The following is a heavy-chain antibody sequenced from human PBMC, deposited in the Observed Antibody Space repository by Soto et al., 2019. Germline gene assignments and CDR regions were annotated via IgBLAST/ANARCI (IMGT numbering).Heavy chain of an antibody. V-gene: IGHV1-69*12. CDR3: ARENYYGSGSYYPAYLQH. J-gene: IGHJ1*01. Sequence: QVQLVQSGAEVKKPGSSVKVSCKASGGTFSSYAISWVRQAPGQGLEWMGGIIPIFGTANYAQKFQGRVTITADESTSTAYMELSSLRSEDTAVYYCARENYYGSGSYYPAYLQHWGQGTLVTVSS. CDR2: IIPIFGTA. D-gene: IGHD3-10*01. CDR1: GGTFSSYA.